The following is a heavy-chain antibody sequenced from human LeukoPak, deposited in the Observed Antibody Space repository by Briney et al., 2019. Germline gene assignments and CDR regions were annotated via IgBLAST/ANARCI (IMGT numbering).Heavy chain of an antibody. D-gene: IGHD3-3*01. J-gene: IGHJ4*02. V-gene: IGHV1-18*01. CDR3: ARDRPPFDFWSGYYRFDY. CDR1: GYTFTSYG. Sequence: ASVKVSCKASGYTFTSYGISWVRQAPGQGLEWMGWISAYNGNTNYAQKLQGRVTMTTDTSTSTAYMELRSLRSDDTAVYYCARDRPPFDFWSGYYRFDYWGQGTLVTVPS. CDR2: ISAYNGNT.